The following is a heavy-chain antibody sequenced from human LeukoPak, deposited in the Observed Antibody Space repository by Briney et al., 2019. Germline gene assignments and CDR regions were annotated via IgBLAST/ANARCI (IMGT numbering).Heavy chain of an antibody. Sequence: SETLSLTCTVSGGSISSYYWSWIRQPPGQGLEWIGYIYYSGSTNYNPSLKSRVTISVDTSKNQFSLKLSSVTAADTAVYYCARVRYSSGWYGGVDYWGEGTLVTVSS. D-gene: IGHD6-19*01. V-gene: IGHV4-59*01. J-gene: IGHJ4*02. CDR3: ARVRYSSGWYGGVDY. CDR1: GGSISSYY. CDR2: IYYSGST.